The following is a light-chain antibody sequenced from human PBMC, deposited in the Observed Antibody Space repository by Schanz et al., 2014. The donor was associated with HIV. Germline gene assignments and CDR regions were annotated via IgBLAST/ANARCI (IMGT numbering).Light chain of an antibody. Sequence: EIVLTQSPGTLSLSPGERGTLSCRASQIVSSTYLAWYQQKPGQAPTLLIYGASTRATGFPDRFSGSASGTDFTLTISRVEPEDYAVYYCQYYGSPPWTFGQGTKVEIK. CDR3: QYYGSPPWT. V-gene: IGKV3-20*01. CDR1: QIVSSTY. J-gene: IGKJ1*01. CDR2: GAS.